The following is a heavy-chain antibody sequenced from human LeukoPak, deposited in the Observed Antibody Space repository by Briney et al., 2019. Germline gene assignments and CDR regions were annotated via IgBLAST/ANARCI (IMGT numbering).Heavy chain of an antibody. CDR2: ISRNGAST. Sequence: GGSLRLSCAPSGFTFSSYAMHWVRQAPGKGLEYVSAISRNGASTYYANSVKGRCTISRDNSKNMLYLQMGSLRAEDMAVYYCARDGGPTAAAGTDYWGQGTLVIVSS. CDR1: GFTFSSYA. V-gene: IGHV3-64*01. J-gene: IGHJ4*02. CDR3: ARDGGPTAAAGTDY. D-gene: IGHD6-13*01.